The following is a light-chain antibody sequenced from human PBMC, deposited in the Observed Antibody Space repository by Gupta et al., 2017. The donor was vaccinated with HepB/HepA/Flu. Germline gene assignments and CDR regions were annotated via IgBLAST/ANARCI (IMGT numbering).Light chain of an antibody. CDR1: QSVSSSY. CDR2: GAS. J-gene: IGKJ5*01. V-gene: IGKV3-20*01. Sequence: EIVLTQSPGTLSLSPGERATLSCRASQSVSSSYLAWYQQKPGQAPRLLIYGASSRATGIPDRFSGSGSGTDFTLTISRLEPEDCGVYYCQQYGSSPITVGQGTRLEIK. CDR3: QQYGSSPIT.